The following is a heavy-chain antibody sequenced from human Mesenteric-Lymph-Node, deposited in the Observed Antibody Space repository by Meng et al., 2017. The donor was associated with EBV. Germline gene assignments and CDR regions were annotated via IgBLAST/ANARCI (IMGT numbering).Heavy chain of an antibody. CDR1: GYTLTDNY. D-gene: IGHD3-10*01. CDR2: HNPYSGAT. Sequence: QGELVAAGAGVKKPGASVKVSCKASGYTLTDNYIHWVRQAPGQGLEWMGQHNPYSGATNYAQKFQGRVTMTRDTSINTAYMELSRLRSDDTAVYFCARGHFYGSGSQRYYFDYWGQGTLVTVSS. V-gene: IGHV1-2*06. J-gene: IGHJ4*02. CDR3: ARGHFYGSGSQRYYFDY.